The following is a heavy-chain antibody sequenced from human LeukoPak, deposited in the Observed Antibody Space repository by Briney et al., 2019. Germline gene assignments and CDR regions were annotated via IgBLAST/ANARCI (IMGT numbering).Heavy chain of an antibody. J-gene: IGHJ4*02. D-gene: IGHD6-13*01. CDR2: IRQDGDTK. CDR3: ARSLPYGTTWYGRSDF. CDR1: GFPFNAYW. Sequence: GGSLRLSCAASGFPFNAYWMTWVRQAPGKGLEWMANIRQDGDTKYYVDSVKGRFTISRDNAMNSLYLQMNSLRAEDTAIYYCARSLPYGTTWYGRSDFWGQGTLVTVSS. V-gene: IGHV3-7*03.